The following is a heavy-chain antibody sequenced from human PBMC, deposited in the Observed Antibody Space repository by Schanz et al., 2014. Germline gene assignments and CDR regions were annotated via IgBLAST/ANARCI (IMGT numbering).Heavy chain of an antibody. J-gene: IGHJ2*01. D-gene: IGHD1-1*01. V-gene: IGHV4-61*02. Sequence: QVQLQESGPGLVKPSQTLSLTCTVSGGSIRSGTYYWSWIRQPAGKALEWVGRVFPNGITNYNPSLKSRSTSPLTPSKNHFSLTLTSLPAADTAVYCCARDTTWRLDLWGRGTLVTVSA. CDR2: VFPNGIT. CDR1: GGSIRSGTYY. CDR3: ARDTTWRLDL.